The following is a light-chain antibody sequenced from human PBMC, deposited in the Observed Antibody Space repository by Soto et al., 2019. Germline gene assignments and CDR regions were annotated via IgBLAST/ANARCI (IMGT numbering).Light chain of an antibody. V-gene: IGKV3-11*01. J-gene: IGKJ4*01. Sequence: EIVLTQSPATLSLSPGERATLSCRASQYISSYLAWYQQKPGQSPRLLIYDASNRATGVPARFSGSGSGTDFTLTISSLEPEDFAVYYCQQRSNWFTFGGGTKVEIK. CDR3: QQRSNWFT. CDR1: QYISSY. CDR2: DAS.